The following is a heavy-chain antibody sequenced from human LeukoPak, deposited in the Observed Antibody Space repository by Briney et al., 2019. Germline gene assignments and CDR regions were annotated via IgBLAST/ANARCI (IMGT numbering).Heavy chain of an antibody. V-gene: IGHV3-23*01. Sequence: GGSLRLSCAASGFTFSSYAMSWVRQAPGKGLEWVSAISGSGGSTCYADSVKGRFTISRDNSKNTLYLQMNSLRAEDTAVYYCAKDLSQWLEKPDAFDIWGQGTMVTVSS. CDR2: ISGSGGST. CDR1: GFTFSSYA. CDR3: AKDLSQWLEKPDAFDI. D-gene: IGHD6-19*01. J-gene: IGHJ3*02.